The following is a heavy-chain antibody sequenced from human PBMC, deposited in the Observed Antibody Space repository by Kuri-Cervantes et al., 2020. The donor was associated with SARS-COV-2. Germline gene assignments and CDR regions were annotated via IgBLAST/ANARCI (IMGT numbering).Heavy chain of an antibody. V-gene: IGHV3-23*01. D-gene: IGHD6-19*01. J-gene: IGHJ4*02. CDR3: ANDRAAVAVELAPFDY. CDR1: GFTFSSYA. CDR2: ISGSGGST. Sequence: GESLKISCAASGFTFSSYAMSWVRQAPGKGLEWVSAISGSGGSTYYADSAKGRFTISRDNSKNTLYLQMNSLRAEDTAVYYCANDRAAVAVELAPFDYWGQGTLVTVSS.